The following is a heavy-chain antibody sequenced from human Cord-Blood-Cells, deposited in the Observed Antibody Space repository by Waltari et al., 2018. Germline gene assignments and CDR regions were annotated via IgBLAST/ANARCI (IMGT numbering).Heavy chain of an antibody. D-gene: IGHD4-17*01. V-gene: IGHV1-3*01. Sequence: QVQLVQSGAEVKKPGASAKVSCQASGYTFTSYAMHWVRQAPGQRLEWMGWINAGNGNTKYSQKFQGRVTITRDTSASTAYMELSSLRSEDTAVYYCARGGDYGDYAEYFQHWGQGTLVTVSS. CDR2: INAGNGNT. CDR3: ARGGDYGDYAEYFQH. CDR1: GYTFTSYA. J-gene: IGHJ1*01.